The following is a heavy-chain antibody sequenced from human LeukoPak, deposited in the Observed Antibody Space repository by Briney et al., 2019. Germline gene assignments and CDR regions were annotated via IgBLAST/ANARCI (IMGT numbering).Heavy chain of an antibody. V-gene: IGHV1-18*01. Sequence: GASVKVSCKASGYSFSNYGISWVRQAPGQGLGWMGWISGYNGNTNYAQKFQGRVTMTTDTSTSTAYMELRSLRSDDTAVYYCARDCGYQCLFDYWGQGTLVTVSS. J-gene: IGHJ4*02. CDR2: ISGYNGNT. CDR1: GYSFSNYG. D-gene: IGHD5-12*01. CDR3: ARDCGYQCLFDY.